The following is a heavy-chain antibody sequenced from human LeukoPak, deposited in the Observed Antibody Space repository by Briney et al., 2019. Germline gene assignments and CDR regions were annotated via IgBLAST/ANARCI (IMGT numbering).Heavy chain of an antibody. CDR3: AREDWGSMDY. CDR2: VSSSSDYI. CDR1: GFTFSSYS. J-gene: IGHJ4*02. D-gene: IGHD7-27*01. V-gene: IGHV3-21*01. Sequence: GGSLRLSCAASGFTFSSYSMNWVRQAPGKGLEWVSSVSSSSDYIYYADSLKGRFTNSRDNAKNSLYLQMNSLRAEDTAVYYCAREDWGSMDYWGQGTLVSVSS.